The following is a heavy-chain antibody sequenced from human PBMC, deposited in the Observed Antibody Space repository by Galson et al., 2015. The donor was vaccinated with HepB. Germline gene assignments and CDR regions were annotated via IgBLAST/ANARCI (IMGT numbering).Heavy chain of an antibody. CDR1: GSTLSSFA. V-gene: IGHV3-30*04. Sequence: SLRLSCAASGSTLSSFAMRWVRQAPGKGLEWVAVSSYDGNTQHYSDSVKGRFTVSRDNSKKTVFLHMDSLRPEDTATYYCAKEVESGSFPTFDYWGQGTLVTVSS. D-gene: IGHD1-26*01. CDR2: SSYDGNTQ. J-gene: IGHJ4*02. CDR3: AKEVESGSFPTFDY.